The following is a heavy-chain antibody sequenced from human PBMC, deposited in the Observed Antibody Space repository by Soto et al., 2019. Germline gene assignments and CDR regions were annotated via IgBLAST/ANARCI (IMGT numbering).Heavy chain of an antibody. CDR2: IIPIYGTA. Sequence: QVQLVQSGAEVKKPGSSVKVSCKASGGTFSSYAISWVRQAHGQGLEWMGGIIPIYGTANYAQKFQGRVMITADESTSTAYMELSSLRSEDTAVYYCASVLSGGDGFDYCGQGTLVTDSS. CDR3: ASVLSGGDGFDY. V-gene: IGHV1-69*01. D-gene: IGHD2-21*01. CDR1: GGTFSSYA. J-gene: IGHJ4*02.